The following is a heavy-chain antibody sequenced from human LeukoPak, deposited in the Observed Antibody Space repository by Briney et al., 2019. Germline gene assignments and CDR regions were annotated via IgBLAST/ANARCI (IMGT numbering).Heavy chain of an antibody. V-gene: IGHV4-34*01. D-gene: IGHD1-14*01. Sequence: SQTLSLTCAVYCGSFSGYYWSWIRQPPGKVLEWIGEINHSGSTNYNPSLKSRVTISVDTSKNQFSLKLSSVPAAATAVYYCARVRYRGGDYWGQGTLVTVSS. CDR1: CGSFSGYY. J-gene: IGHJ4*02. CDR3: ARVRYRGGDY. CDR2: INHSGST.